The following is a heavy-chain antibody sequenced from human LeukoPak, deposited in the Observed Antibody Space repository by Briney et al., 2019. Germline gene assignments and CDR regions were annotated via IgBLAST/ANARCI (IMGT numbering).Heavy chain of an antibody. Sequence: SETLSLTCTVSGGSISSSSYYWGWIRQPPGKGLEWIGSIYYSGSTYYNPSLKSRVTISVDTSKNLFSLKLSSVTAADTAVYYCARDVVDTAYHWFDPWGQGTLVTVSS. J-gene: IGHJ5*02. CDR2: IYYSGST. V-gene: IGHV4-39*07. D-gene: IGHD5-18*01. CDR1: GGSISSSSYY. CDR3: ARDVVDTAYHWFDP.